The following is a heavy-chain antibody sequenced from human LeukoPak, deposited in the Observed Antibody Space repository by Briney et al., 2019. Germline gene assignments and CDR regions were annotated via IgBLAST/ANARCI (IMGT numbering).Heavy chain of an antibody. CDR3: ARDLTTSDN. CDR2: INWSGGRT. Sequence: SGGSLRLSCAASGFTFDDYGMSWVRQAPGKGLEWVSGINWSGGRTGYADSLRGRFTISRDNAKNTLYLQMNSLRDEDTALYYCARDLTTSDNWGRGTLVTISS. D-gene: IGHD1/OR15-1a*01. V-gene: IGHV3-20*04. J-gene: IGHJ4*02. CDR1: GFTFDDYG.